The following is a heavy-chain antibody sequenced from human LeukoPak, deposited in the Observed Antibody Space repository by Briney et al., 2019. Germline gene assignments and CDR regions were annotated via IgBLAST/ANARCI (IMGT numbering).Heavy chain of an antibody. CDR2: IFHSGTT. D-gene: IGHD2-21*01. V-gene: IGHV4-4*02. J-gene: IGHJ4*02. CDR3: ARGAIVVAGDYFDY. CDR1: GGSITTSNW. Sequence: SGTLSLTCAVSGGSITTSNWWSWVRQTPRKGLEWIGEIFHSGTTNYNPSLKSRVTISVDTSKNQFSLKLSSVTAADTAVYYCARGAIVVAGDYFDYWGQGTLVTVSS.